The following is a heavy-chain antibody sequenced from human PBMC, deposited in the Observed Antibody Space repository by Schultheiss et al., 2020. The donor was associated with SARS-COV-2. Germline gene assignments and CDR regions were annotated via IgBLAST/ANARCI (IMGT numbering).Heavy chain of an antibody. Sequence: SETLSLTCTVSGGSISSYYWSWIRQPAGKGLEWIGRIYYSGSTYYNPSLKSRVTISVDTSKNQFSLKLSSVTAADTAVYYCARGVLSGKRSVVVIAIRRGWFDPWGQGTLVTVSS. CDR1: GGSISSYY. CDR3: ARGVLSGKRSVVVIAIRRGWFDP. CDR2: IYYSGST. D-gene: IGHD2-21*01. V-gene: IGHV4-4*07. J-gene: IGHJ5*02.